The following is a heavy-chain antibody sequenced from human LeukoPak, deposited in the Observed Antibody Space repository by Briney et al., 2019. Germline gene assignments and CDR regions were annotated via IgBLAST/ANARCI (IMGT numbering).Heavy chain of an antibody. J-gene: IGHJ4*02. CDR2: IIPIFGSP. CDR3: ARDVPVEMTVSGYFDF. CDR1: VDTFSSYA. Sequence: SVKVSCKASVDTFSSYAISWVRQAPGQGLEWMGGIIPIFGSPNYAQRFQGRVTITADKSTSTAYMGLSSLTYEDTAVYYCARDVPVEMTVSGYFDFWGQGTLVTVSS. V-gene: IGHV1-69*06. D-gene: IGHD5-24*01.